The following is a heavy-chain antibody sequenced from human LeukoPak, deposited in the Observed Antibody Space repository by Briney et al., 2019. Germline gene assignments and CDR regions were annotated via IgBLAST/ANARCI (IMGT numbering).Heavy chain of an antibody. D-gene: IGHD6-13*01. Sequence: ASVKVSCKVSGYTLTELSMHWVRQAPGKGREWMGGFDPEDGETIYAQKFQGRVTMTEDTSTDTAYMELSSLRSEDTAVYYCATCSMCGSWYRDFDYWGQGTLVTVSS. CDR2: FDPEDGET. CDR3: ATCSMCGSWYRDFDY. CDR1: GYTLTELS. J-gene: IGHJ4*02. V-gene: IGHV1-24*01.